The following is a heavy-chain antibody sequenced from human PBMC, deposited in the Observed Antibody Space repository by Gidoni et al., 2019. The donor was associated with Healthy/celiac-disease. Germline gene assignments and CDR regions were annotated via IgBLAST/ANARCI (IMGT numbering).Heavy chain of an antibody. Sequence: EVQLVESGGGLVQPGGSLRLSCAASGFTFSSYWMSWVRQAPGKGLEWVANIKKDGSEKYYGDSVKGRFTISRDNAKNSLYLQMNSLRAEDTAVYYCARGGLGYQLLSGSWFDPWGQGTLVTVSS. CDR1: GFTFSSYW. V-gene: IGHV3-7*01. D-gene: IGHD2-2*01. CDR2: IKKDGSEK. J-gene: IGHJ5*02. CDR3: ARGGLGYQLLSGSWFDP.